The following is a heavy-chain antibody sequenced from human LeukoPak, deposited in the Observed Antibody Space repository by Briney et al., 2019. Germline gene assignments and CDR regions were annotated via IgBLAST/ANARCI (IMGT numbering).Heavy chain of an antibody. CDR1: GFTFSNYW. CDR2: IKQEGSEK. V-gene: IGHV3-7*01. J-gene: IGHJ6*02. D-gene: IGHD6-6*01. CDR3: ARDSVGIAARYGMDV. Sequence: EGSLRLSCEASGFTFSNYWMSWVRQAPGKGLEWVANIKQEGSEKYYLDSVKGRFTISRDNAKNSLYLQVNSLRAEDTAVYYCARDSVGIAARYGMDVWGQGTTVTVSS.